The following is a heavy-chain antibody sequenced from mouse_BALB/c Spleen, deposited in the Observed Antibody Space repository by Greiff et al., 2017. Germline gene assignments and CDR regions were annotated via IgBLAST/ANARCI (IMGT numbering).Heavy chain of an antibody. J-gene: IGHJ2*01. V-gene: IGHV1-69*02. D-gene: IGHD2-4*01. CDR1: GYTFTSYW. CDR2: IDPSDSYT. Sequence: VQLQQPGAELVKPGASVKLSCKASGYTFTSYWMHWVKQRPGQGLEWIGEIDPSDSYTNYNQKFKGKATLTVDKSSSTAYMQLSSLTSEDSAVYYCARGITTRYFDYWGQGTTLTVSS. CDR3: ARGITTRYFDY.